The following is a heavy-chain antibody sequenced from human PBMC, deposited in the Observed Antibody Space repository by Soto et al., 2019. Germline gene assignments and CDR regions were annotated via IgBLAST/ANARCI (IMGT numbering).Heavy chain of an antibody. J-gene: IGHJ3*02. D-gene: IGHD3-3*01. CDR3: ARSTIFGVVTILGDAFDI. CDR1: GYSISSGYY. Sequence: PXATLSLTCAVSGYSISSGYYWCWIRQPPGKGLEWIGSIYHSGSTYYNPSLKSRVTISVDTSKNQFSLKLSSVTAADTAVYYCARSTIFGVVTILGDAFDIWGQGTMVTVSS. CDR2: IYHSGST. V-gene: IGHV4-38-2*01.